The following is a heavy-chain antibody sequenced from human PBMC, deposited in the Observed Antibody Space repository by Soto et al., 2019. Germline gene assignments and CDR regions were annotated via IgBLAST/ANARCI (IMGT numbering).Heavy chain of an antibody. J-gene: IGHJ3*02. CDR3: ARVLPYYYGSGSRKVVVGAFDI. V-gene: IGHV4-59*01. CDR1: GGSISSYY. CDR2: IYYSGST. Sequence: PSETLSLTCTVSGGSISSYYWSWIRQPPGKGLEWIGYIYYSGSTNYNPSLKSRVTISVDTSKNQFSLKLSSVTAADTAVYYCARVLPYYYGSGSRKVVVGAFDIWGQGTMVTVSS. D-gene: IGHD3-10*01.